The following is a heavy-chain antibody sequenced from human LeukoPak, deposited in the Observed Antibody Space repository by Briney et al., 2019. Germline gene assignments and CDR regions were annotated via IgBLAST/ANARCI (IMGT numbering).Heavy chain of an antibody. CDR1: GGSISSYY. CDR2: IYYSGST. CDR3: ARGNFYYYGMDV. V-gene: IGHV4-59*01. D-gene: IGHD3-3*01. Sequence: SETLSLTCTVSGGSISSYYWSWIRQPPGKGLEWIGYIYYSGSTNYNPSLKSRVTISVDTSKNQFSLKLSSVTAADTAVHYCARGNFYYYGMDVWGQGTTVTVSS. J-gene: IGHJ6*02.